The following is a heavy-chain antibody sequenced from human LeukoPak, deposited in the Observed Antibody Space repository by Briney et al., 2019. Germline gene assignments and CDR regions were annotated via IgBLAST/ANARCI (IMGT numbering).Heavy chain of an antibody. CDR3: ARRSERFYYDFWSGYLGLDY. Sequence: GASVKVSCKASGYTFTSYGISWVGQAPGQGLEWMGWISAYNGNTNYAQKLQGRVTMTTDTSTSTAYMELRSLRSDDTAVYYCARRSERFYYDFWSGYLGLDYWGQGTLVTVSS. CDR1: GYTFTSYG. J-gene: IGHJ4*02. CDR2: ISAYNGNT. V-gene: IGHV1-18*01. D-gene: IGHD3-3*01.